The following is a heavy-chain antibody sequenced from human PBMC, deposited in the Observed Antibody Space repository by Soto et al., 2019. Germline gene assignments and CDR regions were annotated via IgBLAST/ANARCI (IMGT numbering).Heavy chain of an antibody. V-gene: IGHV1-46*01. CDR2: INPSGGST. D-gene: IGHD3-10*01. Sequence: ASVKVSCKASGYTFTSYYMHWVRQAPGQGLEWMGIINPSGGSTSYAQKFQGRVTMTRDTSTSTVYMELSSLRSEDTAVYYCATRGRGYMLRGVINYYYGMDVWGQGTTVTVSS. CDR1: GYTFTSYY. CDR3: ATRGRGYMLRGVINYYYGMDV. J-gene: IGHJ6*02.